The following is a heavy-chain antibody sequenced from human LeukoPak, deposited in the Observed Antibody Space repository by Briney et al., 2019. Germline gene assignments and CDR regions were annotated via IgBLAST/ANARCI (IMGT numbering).Heavy chain of an antibody. D-gene: IGHD3-16*02. CDR3: ARSHDHLWGNYPDY. CDR1: GGSIDSTNR. J-gene: IGHJ4*02. CDR2: IHHDGRI. V-gene: IGHV4/OR15-8*01. Sequence: PSETLSLTCDVSGGSIDSTNRWNWVRQPPGQGLEWIGEIHHDGRINYNPSLKSRVTLSVDKSKNQFSLRLNSVTAADTAMYYCARSHDHLWGNYPDYWGQGTLVTVSS.